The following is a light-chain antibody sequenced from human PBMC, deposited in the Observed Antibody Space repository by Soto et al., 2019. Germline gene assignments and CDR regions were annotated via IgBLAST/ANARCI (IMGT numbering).Light chain of an antibody. J-gene: IGKJ1*01. V-gene: IGKV1-39*01. Sequence: DIQMTQSPSSLSASVGDRVTITCRASQSIRNYLNWYQQKPGKAPKVLIYTASSLQSGAPSRFSASGSGTDFTLSIGSLQPEDFATYYCQQTYSTPPGAFGQGTQVEIE. CDR1: QSIRNY. CDR2: TAS. CDR3: QQTYSTPPGA.